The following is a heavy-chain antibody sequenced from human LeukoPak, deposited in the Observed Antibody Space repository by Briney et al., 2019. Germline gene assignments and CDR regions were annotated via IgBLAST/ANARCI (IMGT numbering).Heavy chain of an antibody. CDR1: GYTFTGYY. Sequence: GASVKVSCKASGYTFTGYYMHWVRQAPGQGLEWMGWINPNSGGTNYAQKFQGRVTMTRDTSISTAYMELSRLRSDDTAVYYCARGSQGARVYCSGGSCYPGAFDIWGQGTMVTVSS. CDR2: INPNSGGT. CDR3: ARGSQGARVYCSGGSCYPGAFDI. D-gene: IGHD2-15*01. J-gene: IGHJ3*02. V-gene: IGHV1-2*02.